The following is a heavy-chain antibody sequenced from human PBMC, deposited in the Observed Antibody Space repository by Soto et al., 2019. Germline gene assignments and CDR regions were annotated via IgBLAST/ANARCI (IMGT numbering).Heavy chain of an antibody. Sequence: QVQLQESGPGLVKPSGTLSLTCAVSGGSISSSNWWSWVRQPPGKGLEWIGELYHSGSTNYNPSLRSRVTLPLDKSKNRFPLKLSSVTAADTAVYYCARKGGSQLVRDWYFDLWGRGTLVTVSS. CDR1: GGSISSSNW. J-gene: IGHJ2*01. D-gene: IGHD6-13*01. CDR3: ARKGGSQLVRDWYFDL. CDR2: LYHSGST. V-gene: IGHV4-4*02.